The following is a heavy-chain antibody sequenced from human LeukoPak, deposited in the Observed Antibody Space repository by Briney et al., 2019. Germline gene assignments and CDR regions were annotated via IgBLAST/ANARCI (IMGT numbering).Heavy chain of an antibody. Sequence: GGSLRLSCVASGFNVSSDYMSWVRQAPGKGLEWVSVIYSGGITYYADSVKGRFTISRDNSKNTLYLQMNSLRAEDTAVYFCARERSGYRYGCFDYWGQGTLVTVSS. V-gene: IGHV3-66*01. CDR3: ARERSGYRYGCFDY. CDR1: GFNVSSDY. CDR2: IYSGGIT. J-gene: IGHJ4*02. D-gene: IGHD5-18*01.